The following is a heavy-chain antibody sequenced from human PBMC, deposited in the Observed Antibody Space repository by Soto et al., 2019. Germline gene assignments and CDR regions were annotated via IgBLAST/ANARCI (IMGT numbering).Heavy chain of an antibody. V-gene: IGHV3-53*01. J-gene: IGHJ4*02. Sequence: PGGSLRLSCAASGFSVSNKYISWVRQGPGKGLEWVSVIDSGGGTHYADSVKGRFTISRDTSKNTVSLQMNSLRAEDTAVYYCARDWGFSAFWGQGTLVTVSS. CDR1: GFSVSNKY. CDR3: ARDWGFSAF. D-gene: IGHD3-16*01. CDR2: IDSGGGT.